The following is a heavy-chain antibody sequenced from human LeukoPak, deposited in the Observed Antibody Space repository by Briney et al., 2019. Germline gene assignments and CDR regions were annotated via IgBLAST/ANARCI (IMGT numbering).Heavy chain of an antibody. CDR1: GFTFSSYS. J-gene: IGHJ4*02. V-gene: IGHV3-21*01. CDR3: ARDWNYYDKRLFDH. CDR2: ISSSSSYI. D-gene: IGHD3-22*01. Sequence: GGSLRLSCAASGFTFSSYSMNWVRQAPGKGLEWVSSISSSSSYIYYADSVKGRFTISRDNAKNSLYLQMNSLRAEDTAVYYCARDWNYYDKRLFDHWGQGTLVTVSS.